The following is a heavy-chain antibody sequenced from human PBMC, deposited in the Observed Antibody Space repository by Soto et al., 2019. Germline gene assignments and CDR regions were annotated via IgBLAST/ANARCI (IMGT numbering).Heavy chain of an antibody. D-gene: IGHD4-17*01. CDR3: ARETSTVTTDDALDI. J-gene: IGHJ3*02. CDR2: IYYSGST. V-gene: IGHV4-30-4*01. Sequence: SETLSLTCTVSGGSISSGDYYWSWIRQPPGKGLEWIGYIYYSGSTYYNPSLKSRVTISVDTSKNQFSLKLSSVTAADTAVYYCARETSTVTTDDALDIWGQGTMVTVSS. CDR1: GGSISSGDYY.